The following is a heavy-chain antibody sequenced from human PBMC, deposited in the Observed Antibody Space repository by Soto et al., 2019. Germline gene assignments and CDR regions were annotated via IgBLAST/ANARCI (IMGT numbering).Heavy chain of an antibody. CDR3: ARLGGYVSVGYYYLWDS. CDR1: DGSMNSDSSY. Sequence: QLQLQESGPGLVKPSETLSLTCRVSDGSMNSDSSYWGWIRQPPGKGLEWIGVINHSGSTYHNLSLKGRVTMSVDASRNQFSLKLTSMTAADTAVYSCARLGGYVSVGYYYLWDSWGQGTLVTVSS. D-gene: IGHD3-22*01. CDR2: INHSGST. J-gene: IGHJ4*02. V-gene: IGHV4-39*01.